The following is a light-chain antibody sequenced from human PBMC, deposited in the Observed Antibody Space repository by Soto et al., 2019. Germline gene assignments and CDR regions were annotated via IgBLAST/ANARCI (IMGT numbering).Light chain of an antibody. CDR3: QQYNSYSWT. Sequence: DIQMTQSPSSLSASVGDRVTMTCLASQSISSYLNWYQQKPGKAPKLLIYDASSLESGVPSRFSGSGSGTEFTLTISSLQPDDFATYYCQQYNSYSWTCGQGTKVDIK. CDR2: DAS. V-gene: IGKV1-5*01. J-gene: IGKJ1*01. CDR1: QSISSY.